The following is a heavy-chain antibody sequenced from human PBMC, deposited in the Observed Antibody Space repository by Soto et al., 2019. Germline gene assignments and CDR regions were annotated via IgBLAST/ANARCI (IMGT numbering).Heavy chain of an antibody. Sequence: GSSVNLSCKASGYTFTSYGISWVRQAPGQGLEWMGWISAYNCNTNYAQKLQGRVTMTTDTSTSTAYMELRSLRSDDTAVYYCARDGDFWSGYFSANFDYWGQGTLVTVPS. J-gene: IGHJ4*02. CDR1: GYTFTSYG. CDR3: ARDGDFWSGYFSANFDY. CDR2: ISAYNCNT. V-gene: IGHV1-18*04. D-gene: IGHD3-3*01.